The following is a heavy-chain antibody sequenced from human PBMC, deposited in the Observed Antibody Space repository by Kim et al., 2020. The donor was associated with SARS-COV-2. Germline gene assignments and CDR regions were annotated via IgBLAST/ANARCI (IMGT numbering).Heavy chain of an antibody. D-gene: IGHD1-26*01. V-gene: IGHV3-33*01. J-gene: IGHJ4*02. Sequence: KYYADSVKGRFTISRDNSKNTLYLQMNSLRAEDTAVYYCARDQGGGSPDYWGQGTLVTVSS. CDR3: ARDQGGGSPDY. CDR2: K.